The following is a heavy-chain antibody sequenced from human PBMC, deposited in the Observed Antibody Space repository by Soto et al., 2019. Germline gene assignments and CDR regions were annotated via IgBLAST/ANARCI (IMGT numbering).Heavy chain of an antibody. D-gene: IGHD2-2*01. CDR3: ARVVSFCSSTSFGGRNWFDP. V-gene: IGHV4-30-4*01. Sequence: QVQLQESGPGLVEPSQTLSLTCSVSGGSISSGDYYCSWIRQPPGQGLEWIGYMFYVGATYDNPFLKSRVTLSVDISKNQSSLKLSYVTAAVTAVDHCARVVSFCSSTSFGGRNWFDPWGQGTMVTV. CDR2: MFYVGAT. J-gene: IGHJ5*02. CDR1: GGSISSGDYY.